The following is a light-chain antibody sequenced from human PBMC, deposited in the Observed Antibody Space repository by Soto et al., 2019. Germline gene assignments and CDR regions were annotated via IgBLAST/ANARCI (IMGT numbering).Light chain of an antibody. CDR2: GAS. J-gene: IGKJ1*01. V-gene: IGKV3-20*01. CDR3: QQHGSSPPT. CDR1: QTVSSN. Sequence: EIVLTQSPGTLSLSPGERATLSCRASQTVSSNLAWYQQTPGQAPRLLIYGASSRATGIPDRFSGSGSGTDFTIIISRLEPEDVAVYYYQQHGSSPPTFGQGTKVEIK.